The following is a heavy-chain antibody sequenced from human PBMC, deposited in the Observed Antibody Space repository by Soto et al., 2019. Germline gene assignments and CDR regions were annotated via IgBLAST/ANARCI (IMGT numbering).Heavy chain of an antibody. CDR1: GFTFSSYA. Sequence: GSLRLSCAASGFTFSSYAMSWVRQAPGKGLEWVSAISGSGGSTYYADSVKGRFTISRDNSKNTLYLQMNSLRAEDTAVYFCAKGYCSSTSCHSRNGMDVWGQGTTVTVSS. CDR2: ISGSGGST. CDR3: AKGYCSSTSCHSRNGMDV. V-gene: IGHV3-23*01. J-gene: IGHJ6*02. D-gene: IGHD2-2*01.